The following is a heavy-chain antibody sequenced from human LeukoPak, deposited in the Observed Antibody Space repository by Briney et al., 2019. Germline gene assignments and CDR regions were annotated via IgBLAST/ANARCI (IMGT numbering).Heavy chain of an antibody. Sequence: GGSLRLSCAVSGFTFDDYGMNWVRQRPGKGLEWDSDINWNGGSRSYAASVGGRFTVSRDNAKNLLYLQMTSLTVEDTAIYYCTRRKDFADFGSAYYPLDYWGQGTLVTVS. J-gene: IGHJ4*02. CDR2: INWNGGSR. CDR1: GFTFDDYG. CDR3: TRRKDFADFGSAYYPLDY. V-gene: IGHV3-20*04. D-gene: IGHD3-3*01.